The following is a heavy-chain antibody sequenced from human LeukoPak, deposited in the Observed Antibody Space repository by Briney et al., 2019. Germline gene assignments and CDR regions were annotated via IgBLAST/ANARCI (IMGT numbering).Heavy chain of an antibody. D-gene: IGHD2-2*01. CDR3: TTDYHLLWS. CDR2: IKSKTDGGTT. J-gene: IGHJ4*02. Sequence: GGSLRLSCTASGFTFGEYAVSWFRQAPGKGLEWVGRIKSKTDGGTTDYAAPVKGRFTISRDDSKNTLYLQMNSLKTEDTAVYYCTTDYHLLWSWGQGTLVTVSS. CDR1: GFTFGEYA. V-gene: IGHV3-15*01.